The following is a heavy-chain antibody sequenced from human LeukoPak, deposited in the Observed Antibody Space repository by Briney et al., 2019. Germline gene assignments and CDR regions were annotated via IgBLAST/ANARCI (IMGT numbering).Heavy chain of an antibody. D-gene: IGHD2-8*02. V-gene: IGHV1-2*02. Sequence: ASVKVSCKASGYTFTSYYIHWVRQAPGQGPDWMGYINPRNGATNYSQKFQGRLTMTRDTSISTAYMEVSSLKSDDTAVYYCARDPRDTGGSYDSWGQGILLTVSS. CDR3: ARDPRDTGGSYDS. J-gene: IGHJ5*01. CDR2: INPRNGAT. CDR1: GYTFTSYY.